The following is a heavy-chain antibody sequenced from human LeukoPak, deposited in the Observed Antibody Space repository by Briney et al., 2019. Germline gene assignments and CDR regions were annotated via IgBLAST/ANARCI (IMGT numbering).Heavy chain of an antibody. CDR1: GGSISSYY. D-gene: IGHD5-12*01. J-gene: IGHJ3*02. V-gene: IGHV4-59*12. CDR2: IYHSGST. Sequence: SETLSLTCTVSGGSISSYYWSWIRQPPGKGLEWIGYIYHSGSTYYNPSLKSRVTISVDRSKNQFSLKLSSVTAADTAVYYCARVDTIWSRAFDIWGQGTMVTVSS. CDR3: ARVDTIWSRAFDI.